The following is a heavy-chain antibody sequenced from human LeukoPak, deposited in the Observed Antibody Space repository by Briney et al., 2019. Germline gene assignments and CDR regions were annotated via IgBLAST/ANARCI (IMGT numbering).Heavy chain of an antibody. Sequence: TGESLKISCKGSGYSFTSYWIGWVRQMPGKGLEWMGIIFPGDSDTRYSPSFQGQVTISADTSISTAYLQWRSLKASDTAMYYCARQPPTVSASRHFFDYWGQGVLVTVSS. CDR2: IFPGDSDT. CDR3: ARQPPTVSASRHFFDY. D-gene: IGHD4-17*01. J-gene: IGHJ4*02. CDR1: GYSFTSYW. V-gene: IGHV5-51*01.